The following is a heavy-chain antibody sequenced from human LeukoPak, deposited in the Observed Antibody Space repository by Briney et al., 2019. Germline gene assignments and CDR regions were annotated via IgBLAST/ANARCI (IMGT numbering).Heavy chain of an antibody. CDR1: GYSFTSYG. J-gene: IGHJ4*02. CDR3: ARVHVGFTPDY. D-gene: IGHD6-25*01. V-gene: IGHV1-18*01. CDR2: ISAYNGNT. Sequence: GESLKISCKGSGYSFTSYGISWVRQAPGQGLEWMGWISAYNGNTNYAQKLQGRVTMTTDTSTSTAYMELRSLRSEDTAVYYCARVHVGFTPDYWGQGTLVTVSS.